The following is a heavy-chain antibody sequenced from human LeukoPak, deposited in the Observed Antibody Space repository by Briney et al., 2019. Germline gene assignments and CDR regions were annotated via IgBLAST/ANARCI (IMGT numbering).Heavy chain of an antibody. Sequence: SETLSLTCVVYGVSFSGYYWSWIRQPPGEGLEWIGEINHSGSTNYNPSLKSRVTISVDTSKNQFSLKLRSVTAADTAVYYCARTRWLQSLFDYWGQGTLVTVSS. D-gene: IGHD5-24*01. CDR2: INHSGST. CDR3: ARTRWLQSLFDY. CDR1: GVSFSGYY. V-gene: IGHV4-34*01. J-gene: IGHJ4*02.